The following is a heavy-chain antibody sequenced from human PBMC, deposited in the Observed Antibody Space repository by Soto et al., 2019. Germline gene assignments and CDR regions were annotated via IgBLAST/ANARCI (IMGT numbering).Heavy chain of an antibody. J-gene: IGHJ3*02. V-gene: IGHV4-59*08. CDR2: IYYSGST. CDR3: ANYFHAFDI. CDR1: GGSISSYY. D-gene: IGHD4-4*01. Sequence: QVQLQESGPGLVKPSETLSLTCTVSGGSISSYYWSWIRQPPGKGLEWIGYIYYSGSTNYNPSLKSRVTISVDTSKNQFSLKLSSVTAADTAVYYCANYFHAFDIWGQGTMVTVSS.